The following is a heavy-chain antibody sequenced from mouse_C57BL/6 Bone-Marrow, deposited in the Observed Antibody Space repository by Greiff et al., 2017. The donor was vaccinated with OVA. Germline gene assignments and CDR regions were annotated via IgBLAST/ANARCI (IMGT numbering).Heavy chain of an antibody. J-gene: IGHJ4*01. CDR1: GYTFTDYY. D-gene: IGHD4-1*02. CDR2: INPNNGGT. CDR3: ASLQRGQDAMDY. Sequence: EVQLQQSGPELVKPGASVKISCKASGYTFTDYYMNWVKQSHGKSLEWIGDINPNNGGTSYNQKFKGKATLTVDKSSSTAYMELRSLTSEDSAVYYCASLQRGQDAMDYWGQGTSVTVSS. V-gene: IGHV1-26*01.